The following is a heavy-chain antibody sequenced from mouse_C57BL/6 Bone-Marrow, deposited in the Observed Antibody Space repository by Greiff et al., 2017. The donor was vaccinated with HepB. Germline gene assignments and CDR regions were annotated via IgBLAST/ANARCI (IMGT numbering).Heavy chain of an antibody. D-gene: IGHD1-1*01. V-gene: IGHV1-64*01. CDR3: AREITTVVSYFDY. CDR2: IHPNSGST. J-gene: IGHJ2*01. CDR1: GYTFTSYW. Sequence: QVQLQQPGAELVKPGASVKLSCKASGYTFTSYWMHWVKQRPGQGLEWIGMIHPNSGSTNYNEKFKSKATLTVDKSSSTAYMQLSSLTSEDSAVYYCAREITTVVSYFDYWGQGTTLTVSS.